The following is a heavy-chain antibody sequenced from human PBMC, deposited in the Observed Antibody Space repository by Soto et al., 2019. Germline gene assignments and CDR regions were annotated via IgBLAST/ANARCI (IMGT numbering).Heavy chain of an antibody. CDR1: GFTSSSYD. CDR2: IGTAGDT. CDR3: ARVGRYYYDSSGYYDAFDI. Sequence: GGSLRLSCAASGFTSSSYDMHWVRQATGKGLEWVSAIGTAGDTYYPGSVKGRFTISRENAKNSLYLQMNSLRAEDTAVYYCARVGRYYYDSSGYYDAFDIWGQGTMVTVSS. J-gene: IGHJ3*02. D-gene: IGHD3-22*01. V-gene: IGHV3-13*01.